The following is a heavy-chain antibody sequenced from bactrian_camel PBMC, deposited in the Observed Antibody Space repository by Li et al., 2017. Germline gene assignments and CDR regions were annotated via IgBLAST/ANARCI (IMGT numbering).Heavy chain of an antibody. J-gene: IGHJ4*01. CDR1: GNNISGKR. D-gene: IGHD3*01. Sequence: QLVESGGGSVQAGGSLKLSCAASGNNISGKRLGWFRQAPGKEREGVATIDSDDRTTYADSVKGRFTISRDNTRNTLYLQMYSLKPEDTAMYYCVVDYEFCLAYSMPKATYWGQGTQVTVS. CDR3: VVDYEFCLAYSMPKATY. V-gene: IGHV3S53*01. CDR2: IDSDDRT.